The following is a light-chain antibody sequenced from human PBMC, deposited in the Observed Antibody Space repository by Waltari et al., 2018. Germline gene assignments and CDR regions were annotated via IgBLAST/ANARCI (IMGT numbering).Light chain of an antibody. CDR1: SSDVGVYNY. CDR3: SSFTRSSTFV. CDR2: EVS. J-gene: IGLJ3*02. V-gene: IGLV2-14*03. Sequence: QSALTQPASVSGSPGQSITISCTGTSSDVGVYNYVSWYQQLPGQVPKLMIYEVSKRPSGVSNRFSGSKSGYAASLTISGRQAEEEADYYCSSFTRSSTFVFGGGTKVTVL.